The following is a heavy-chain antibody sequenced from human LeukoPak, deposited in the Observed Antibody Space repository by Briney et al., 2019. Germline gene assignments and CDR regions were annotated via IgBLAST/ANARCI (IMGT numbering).Heavy chain of an antibody. CDR3: TKAPVRSCTGTFCYPFDY. V-gene: IGHV3-23*01. CDR2: TVGGRPDT. Sequence: LGGSLRLSCAASGFTFINYATSWVRQTPGKGLEWVSATVGGRPDTYHADSVRGRFTVSRDNSMNTLYLQMNSLRVEDTAVYYCTKAPVRSCTGTFCYPFDYWGQGILVTVSS. J-gene: IGHJ4*02. D-gene: IGHD2-8*02. CDR1: GFTFINYA.